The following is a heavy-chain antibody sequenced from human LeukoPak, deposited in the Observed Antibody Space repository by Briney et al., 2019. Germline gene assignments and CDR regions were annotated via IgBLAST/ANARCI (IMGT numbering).Heavy chain of an antibody. Sequence: SETLSLTCTVAGGSIGSRSYYWGRIREPPGEGLEWIGSIYYSGNTYYNPSLKSRVTISVDTSKNQFSLKLSSVTAADTAIYYCASRFRWNYYFDDWGQGTLVTVSA. CDR3: ASRFRWNYYFDD. CDR2: IYYSGNT. J-gene: IGHJ4*02. D-gene: IGHD1-1*01. V-gene: IGHV4-39*01. CDR1: GGSIGSRSYY.